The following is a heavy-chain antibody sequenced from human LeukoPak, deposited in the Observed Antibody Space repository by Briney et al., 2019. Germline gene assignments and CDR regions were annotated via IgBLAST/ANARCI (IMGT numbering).Heavy chain of an antibody. CDR2: IYSGGNT. V-gene: IGHV3-66*01. Sequence: GGSLRLSCAASGFTFSSHRLSWVRQAPGKGLEWVSVIYSGGNTFYADSVKGRFTISRDNAKNSLYLQMNSLRAEDTAVYYCARDYGGNSRAFDIWGQGTMVTVSS. J-gene: IGHJ3*02. D-gene: IGHD4-23*01. CDR1: GFTFSSHR. CDR3: ARDYGGNSRAFDI.